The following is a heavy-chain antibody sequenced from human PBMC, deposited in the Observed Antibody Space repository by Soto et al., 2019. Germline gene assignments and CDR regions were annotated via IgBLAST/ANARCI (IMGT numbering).Heavy chain of an antibody. CDR3: ARDGAAAGPYYYYYGMDV. J-gene: IGHJ6*02. D-gene: IGHD6-13*01. CDR1: GFTFSSYA. Sequence: QVQLVESGGGVVQPGRSLRLSCAASGFTFSSYAMHWVRQAPGKGPEWVAVISYDGSNKYYADSVKGRFTISRDNSKNTLYLQMNSLRAEDTAVYYCARDGAAAGPYYYYYGMDVWGQGTTVTVSS. V-gene: IGHV3-30-3*01. CDR2: ISYDGSNK.